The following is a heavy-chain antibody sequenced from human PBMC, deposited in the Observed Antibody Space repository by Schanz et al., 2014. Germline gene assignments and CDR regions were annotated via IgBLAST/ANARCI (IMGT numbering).Heavy chain of an antibody. CDR3: AREKRRTEVVLDH. V-gene: IGHV3-11*01. J-gene: IGHJ4*02. Sequence: VQLVESGGGLVKPGGSLRLSCAASGFTFSTYAMSWVRQAPGKGLEWVSYITSGSAKFYADSVKGRFTISRDNAKNSLYLQMNSLRAEDTAVYYCAREKRRTEVVLDHWGQGTLVTVS. CDR2: ITSGSAK. CDR1: GFTFSTYA.